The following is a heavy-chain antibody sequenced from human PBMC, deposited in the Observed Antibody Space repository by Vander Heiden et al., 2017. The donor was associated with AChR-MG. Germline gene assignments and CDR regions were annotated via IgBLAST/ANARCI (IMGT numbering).Heavy chain of an antibody. Sequence: QVQLQQWGAGLLKHSETLSLTCAVYGWSFSGYYWGWIRQPPGKGLEWIGEINHSGSTNYNPSLKSRVTISVDTAKNQFSLKLSSVTAADTAVYYCARGGKWLVRWGWFDPWGQGTLVTVSS. J-gene: IGHJ5*02. CDR1: GWSFSGYY. V-gene: IGHV4-34*01. CDR2: INHSGST. D-gene: IGHD6-19*01. CDR3: ARGGKWLVRWGWFDP.